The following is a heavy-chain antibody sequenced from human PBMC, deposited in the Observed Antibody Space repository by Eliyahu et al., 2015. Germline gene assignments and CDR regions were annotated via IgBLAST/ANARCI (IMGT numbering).Heavy chain of an antibody. Sequence: QVQLVQSGAEVKKPGASVKVSCKASGYTFTSYGISWVRQAPGQGLEWMGWISAYNGNTNYAQKLQGRVTMTTDTSTSTAYMELRSLRSDDTAVYYCARDYLGGTIFGVVIIRNHAFDYWGQGTLVTVSS. J-gene: IGHJ4*02. D-gene: IGHD3-3*01. CDR2: ISAYNGNT. CDR1: GYTFTSYG. V-gene: IGHV1-18*01. CDR3: ARDYLGGTIFGVVIIRNHAFDY.